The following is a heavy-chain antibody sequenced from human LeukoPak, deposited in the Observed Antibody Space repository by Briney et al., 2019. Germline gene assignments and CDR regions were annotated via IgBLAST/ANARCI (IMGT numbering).Heavy chain of an antibody. Sequence: SETLSLTCTVSGGSISSSTYYWGWIRQPPGKGLEWIGSIYYSGSSNYNPSLQSRVTVSVDTSKNQFSLNLNSVTAADTAVYYCARVDGSCSGGSCPSGNWFDPWGQGTLVTVSS. CDR3: ARVDGSCSGGSCPSGNWFDP. V-gene: IGHV4-39*01. CDR1: GGSISSSTYY. CDR2: IYYSGSS. J-gene: IGHJ5*02. D-gene: IGHD2-15*01.